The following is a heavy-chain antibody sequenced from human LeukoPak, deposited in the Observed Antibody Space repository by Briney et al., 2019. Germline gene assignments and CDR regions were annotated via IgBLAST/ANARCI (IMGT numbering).Heavy chain of an antibody. J-gene: IGHJ4*02. CDR2: IYSGADT. D-gene: IGHD6-13*01. CDR3: ARGAAGGSGGIDY. CDR1: GFIVSSNH. Sequence: GGSLRLSCAASGFIVSSNHMSWVRRAPGKGLEWVSIIYSGADTYYADSVKGRFTVSRDNSKNTVYLQMNSLRAEDTAVYYCARGAAGGSGGIDYWGQGTLVTVSS. V-gene: IGHV3-53*01.